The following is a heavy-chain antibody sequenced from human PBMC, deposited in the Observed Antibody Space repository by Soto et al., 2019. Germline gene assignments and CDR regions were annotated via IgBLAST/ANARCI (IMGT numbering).Heavy chain of an antibody. V-gene: IGHV3-23*01. J-gene: IGHJ4*02. D-gene: IGHD6-13*01. Sequence: PGGSLRLSCAASGFTFSSYAMTWARQAPGKGLKWVSLVSNSGSNTHYADSVKGRFTISRDNSKNTLFLQMSTLRAEDTAVYYCATSHSSNFDNWGQGTLVTVSS. CDR2: VSNSGSNT. CDR1: GFTFSSYA. CDR3: ATSHSSNFDN.